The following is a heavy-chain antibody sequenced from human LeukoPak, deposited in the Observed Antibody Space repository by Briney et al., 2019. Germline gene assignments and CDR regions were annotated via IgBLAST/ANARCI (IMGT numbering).Heavy chain of an antibody. J-gene: IGHJ3*02. CDR1: GFTFSNAW. CDR2: IKSKTDGGTT. CDR3: VGYCSGGNCPNAFDI. Sequence: GGSLRLSCAASGFTFSNAWMSWVRKGPANGMEWPGRIKSKTDGGTTDYAAHVKGRFTISRDDSKNTLYLQMNSLKTEDTAVYYCVGYCSGGNCPNAFDIWGQGTMVTVSS. D-gene: IGHD2-15*01. V-gene: IGHV3-15*01.